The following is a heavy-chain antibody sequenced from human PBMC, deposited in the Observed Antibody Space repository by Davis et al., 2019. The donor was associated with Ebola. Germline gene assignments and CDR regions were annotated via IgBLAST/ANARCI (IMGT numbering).Heavy chain of an antibody. CDR1: GYTFTSYY. D-gene: IGHD6-6*01. V-gene: IGHV1-46*01. J-gene: IGHJ6*02. CDR3: ARDQYSSLTKYGMDV. CDR2: INPSGGST. Sequence: ASVKVSCKASGYTFTSYYMHWVRQAPGQGLEWMGIINPSGGSTSYAQKFQGRVTMTRDTSTSTVYMELSSLRSEDTAVYYCARDQYSSLTKYGMDVWGQGTTVTVSS.